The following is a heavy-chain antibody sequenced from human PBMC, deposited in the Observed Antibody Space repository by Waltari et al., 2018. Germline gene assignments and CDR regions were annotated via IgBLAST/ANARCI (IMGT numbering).Heavy chain of an antibody. J-gene: IGHJ3*02. CDR1: GFSSSTSN. V-gene: IGHV3-21*02. CDR2: IRSSSGSV. Sequence: EAQLVESGGGLVKPGGSLRLSCAASGFSSSTSNMNWVRQAPGTGLEWVSAIRSSSGSVYYAEPLKGLFTISGDNTKYALYLQMNSLRGDDADVYYCVRRGSGSLRGAFEIWGQGTMVTVSS. D-gene: IGHD1-26*01. CDR3: VRRGSGSLRGAFEI.